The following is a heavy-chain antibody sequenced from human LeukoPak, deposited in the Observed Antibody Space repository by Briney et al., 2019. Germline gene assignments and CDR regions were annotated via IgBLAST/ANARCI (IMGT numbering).Heavy chain of an antibody. CDR1: GGSISSYY. D-gene: IGHD3-3*01. CDR3: ARGEVLRFTNYGMDV. J-gene: IGHJ6*02. Sequence: SETLSLTCTASGGSISSYYWSWIRQPPGKGLEWIGYIYYSGSTNYNPSLKSRVTISVDTSKNQFSLKLSSVTAADTAVYYCARGEVLRFTNYGMDVWGQGTTVTVSS. V-gene: IGHV4-59*01. CDR2: IYYSGST.